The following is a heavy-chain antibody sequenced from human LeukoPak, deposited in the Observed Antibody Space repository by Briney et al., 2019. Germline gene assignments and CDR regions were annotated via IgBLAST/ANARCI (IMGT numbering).Heavy chain of an antibody. CDR1: EYTFTDYY. J-gene: IGHJ4*02. CDR2: INPNSGGT. Sequence: ASVKVSCKTSEYTFTDYYIHWVRQAPGPGLEWMGWINPNSGGTNYAQKFQGRVTMTRDTSISTAYMELSRLRSDDTAMYYCARWYSSGWLLDYWGQGTLVTVSS. CDR3: ARWYSSGWLLDY. V-gene: IGHV1-2*02. D-gene: IGHD6-19*01.